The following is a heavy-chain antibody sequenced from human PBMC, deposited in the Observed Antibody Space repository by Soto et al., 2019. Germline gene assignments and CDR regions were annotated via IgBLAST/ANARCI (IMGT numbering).Heavy chain of an antibody. Sequence: GGSLRLSCAASGFTFSSYWMSWVRQAPGKGLEWVANIKQDGSEKYYVDSVRGRFTISRDNAKNSLYLQMNSLRDEDTAVYYCAREITMVRGVMWFDPWGQGTLVTVSS. D-gene: IGHD3-10*01. CDR3: AREITMVRGVMWFDP. CDR1: GFTFSSYW. CDR2: IKQDGSEK. J-gene: IGHJ5*02. V-gene: IGHV3-7*01.